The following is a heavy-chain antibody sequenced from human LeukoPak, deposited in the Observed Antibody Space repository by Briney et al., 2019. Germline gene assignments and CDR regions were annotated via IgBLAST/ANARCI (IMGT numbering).Heavy chain of an antibody. CDR1: GFTFSSYS. CDR2: ISSSSSTI. V-gene: IGHV3-48*01. J-gene: IGHJ4*02. CDR3: ARESRQQLAFDY. Sequence: GGSQRLSCAASGFTFSSYSMNWVRQAPGKGLEWVSYISSSSSTIYYADSVKGRFTISRDNSKNTLYLQMNSLRAEDTAVYYCARESRQQLAFDYWGQGTLVTVSS. D-gene: IGHD6-13*01.